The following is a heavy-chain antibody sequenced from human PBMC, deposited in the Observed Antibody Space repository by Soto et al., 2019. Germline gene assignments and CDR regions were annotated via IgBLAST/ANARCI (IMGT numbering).Heavy chain of an antibody. Sequence: SETLSLTCTVSGGSTSSDNYWSWIRQPPGKGLEWIGHIYYSGNTDYNPSLKSRLAISIDTSKNQFSLKLSSVTAADTAVYYCARERQVGPSSGRFDPWGQGTLVTVSS. CDR2: IYYSGNT. CDR3: ARERQVGPSSGRFDP. CDR1: GGSTSSDNY. J-gene: IGHJ5*02. V-gene: IGHV4-30-4*01.